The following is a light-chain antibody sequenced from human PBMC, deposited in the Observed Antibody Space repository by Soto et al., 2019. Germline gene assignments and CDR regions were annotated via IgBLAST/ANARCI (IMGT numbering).Light chain of an antibody. V-gene: IGKV1-5*03. CDR3: QQYNSSPLT. CDR1: QSIGAS. Sequence: DLQMTQSPSTLYASVGDRVTITCRASQSIGASLAWFQQKPGKAPNLLIYKASSLESGVPSRFSGSGSGTEFTLTISTLQPDEFATYYCQQYNSSPLTFGGGTKVEIK. J-gene: IGKJ4*01. CDR2: KAS.